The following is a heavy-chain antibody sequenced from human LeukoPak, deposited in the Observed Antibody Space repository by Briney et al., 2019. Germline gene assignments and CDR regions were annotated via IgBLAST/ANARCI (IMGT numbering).Heavy chain of an antibody. CDR3: ARIRFDCGTASCSKGVSMWFDP. CDR2: VTSSGDTT. D-gene: IGHD2-2*01. J-gene: IGHJ5*02. Sequence: GGSLRLSCAGSGFIFSDYFMTWMRQAPGKGPELVSYVTSSGDTTYYADSVKGRFTISRDNVKNSLSLQMKSLRADDTAMYFCARIRFDCGTASCSKGVSMWFDPLGQGTLVNVSS. CDR1: GFIFSDYF. V-gene: IGHV3-11*01.